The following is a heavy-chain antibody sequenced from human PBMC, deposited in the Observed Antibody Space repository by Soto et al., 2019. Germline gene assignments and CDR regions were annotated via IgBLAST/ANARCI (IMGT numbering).Heavy chain of an antibody. Sequence: EVQLLESGGGLLQPGGSLRLSCAASGVTFSSYAMSWVRQAPGKGLEWVSTISGSGGSTYYADSLKGRITISRDNSKNTLFLQMSSQRAEDTAVYYCAKEAGSGWYYFDYWGPGTLVTVSS. CDR3: AKEAGSGWYYFDY. CDR2: ISGSGGST. V-gene: IGHV3-23*01. D-gene: IGHD6-19*01. J-gene: IGHJ4*02. CDR1: GVTFSSYA.